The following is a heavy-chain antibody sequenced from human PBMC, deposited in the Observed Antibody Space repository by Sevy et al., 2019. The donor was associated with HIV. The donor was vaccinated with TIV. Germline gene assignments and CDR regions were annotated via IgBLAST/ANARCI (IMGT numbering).Heavy chain of an antibody. CDR2: LSYNDSDE. CDR3: AKDDLGSIDY. V-gene: IGHV3-30-3*02. CDR1: GFILSTSP. D-gene: IGHD3-10*01. J-gene: IGHJ4*02. Sequence: GGSLRLSCPASGFILSTSPMHWVRQAPGKGLECVAILSYNDSDENYADSVKGRFTISRENSKNTLYLQMNSLRTEDTAVYYSAKDDLGSIDYWGQGTLVTVSS.